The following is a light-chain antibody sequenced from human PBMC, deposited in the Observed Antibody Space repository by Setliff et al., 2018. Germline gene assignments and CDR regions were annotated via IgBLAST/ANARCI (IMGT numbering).Light chain of an antibody. Sequence: AIQLTQSPASLSASVGDRVTITCRASQDITSGLAWYQQKPGKPPRVLIYDASSLEIGVPSRFSGSGSGTDFTLTISSLEPEDFATYYCQQFKIYPRTFGGGTKVDIK. CDR2: DAS. V-gene: IGKV1-13*02. CDR3: QQFKIYPRT. CDR1: QDITSG. J-gene: IGKJ4*01.